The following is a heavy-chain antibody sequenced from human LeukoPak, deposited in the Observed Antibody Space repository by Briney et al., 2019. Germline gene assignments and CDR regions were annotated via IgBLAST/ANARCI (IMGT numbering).Heavy chain of an antibody. Sequence: GGSLRLSCAASGFTFSTYAMSWVRQAPGKGLEWVSSISGSGDSTYYADSVKGRFTISRENSKNTLDLQVNSLRADDTAVYYCAKLVSASHMYYFDYWGQGTLVTVSS. CDR2: ISGSGDST. J-gene: IGHJ4*02. CDR1: GFTFSTYA. CDR3: AKLVSASHMYYFDY. D-gene: IGHD2-21*01. V-gene: IGHV3-23*01.